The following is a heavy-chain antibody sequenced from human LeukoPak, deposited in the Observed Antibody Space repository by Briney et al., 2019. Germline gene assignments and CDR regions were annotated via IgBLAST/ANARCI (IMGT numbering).Heavy chain of an antibody. CDR1: GYTFTSYA. CDR2: INAGNGNT. D-gene: IGHD6-13*01. V-gene: IGHV1-3*01. CDR3: ARSDKSSSWDNWFDP. Sequence: ASVKVSCKASGYTFTSYAMHWVRQAPGQRLEWMGWINAGNGNTKYSQKFQGRVTITRDTSASTAYMELSSLRSEDTAVYYCARSDKSSSWDNWFDPWGQGTLVTVSS. J-gene: IGHJ5*02.